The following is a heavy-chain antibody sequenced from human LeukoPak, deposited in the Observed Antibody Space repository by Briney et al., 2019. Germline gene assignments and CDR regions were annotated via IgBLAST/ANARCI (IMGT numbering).Heavy chain of an antibody. CDR2: IYPGDSDT. J-gene: IGHJ3*02. CDR1: GYSFTSYW. Sequence: GESLKISCKGSGYSFTSYWIGWVRQMPGKGLEWMGIIYPGDSDTRYSPSFQGQVTISADKSISTAYLQWSSLKASDTAMYYCARPTGYYDSSGRLGAFDIWGQGTMVTVSS. CDR3: ARPTGYYDSSGRLGAFDI. V-gene: IGHV5-51*01. D-gene: IGHD3-22*01.